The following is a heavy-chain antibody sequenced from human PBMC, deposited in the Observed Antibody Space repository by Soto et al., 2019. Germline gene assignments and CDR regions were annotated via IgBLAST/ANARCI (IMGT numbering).Heavy chain of an antibody. Sequence: QVQLQESGPGLEKPSETLSLTCTVSGDSISSSYWNWIRQAPGKALECIGYIDDTGSTNYNPSLKSRVTLSVDPSNNQYSLKLSSVTAADTAVYYCARGVLEWLLRDSYYYYMDVWGKGTTVTVSS. CDR1: GDSISSSY. CDR2: IDDTGST. CDR3: ARGVLEWLLRDSYYYYMDV. D-gene: IGHD3-3*01. V-gene: IGHV4-59*01. J-gene: IGHJ6*03.